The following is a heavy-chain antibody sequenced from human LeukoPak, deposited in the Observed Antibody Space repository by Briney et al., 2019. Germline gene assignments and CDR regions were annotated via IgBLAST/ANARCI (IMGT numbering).Heavy chain of an antibody. D-gene: IGHD2-15*01. CDR2: IASDGTI. V-gene: IGHV3-48*03. CDR1: GFILSTSE. Sequence: GGSLRLSCAASGFILSTSEMNWVRQAPGKGLEWVSFIASDGTIFYAESVKGRFTISRDNAKNSLFLQMNSLRAEDTAVYYCARVLRYCSGGNCYSGGLGYMDVWGEGTTVTISS. CDR3: ARVLRYCSGGNCYSGGLGYMDV. J-gene: IGHJ6*03.